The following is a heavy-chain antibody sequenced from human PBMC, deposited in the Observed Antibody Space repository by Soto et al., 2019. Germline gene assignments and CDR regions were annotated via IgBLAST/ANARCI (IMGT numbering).Heavy chain of an antibody. CDR3: AKRYSSGWYMRVGMDV. CDR2: ISGSGGST. Sequence: PGGSLRLSCAASGFTFSSYAMSWVRQAPGKGLEWVSAISGSGGSTYYADSVKGRFTISRDNSKNTLYLQMNSLRAEDTAVYYCAKRYSSGWYMRVGMDVSGQGTTVTVSS. J-gene: IGHJ6*02. D-gene: IGHD6-19*01. CDR1: GFTFSSYA. V-gene: IGHV3-23*01.